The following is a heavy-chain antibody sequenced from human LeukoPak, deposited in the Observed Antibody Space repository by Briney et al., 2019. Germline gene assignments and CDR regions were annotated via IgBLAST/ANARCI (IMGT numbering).Heavy chain of an antibody. CDR1: GFTFNAYN. J-gene: IGHJ5*02. CDR2: ISGSGTTI. D-gene: IGHD1-1*01. Sequence: PGGSLRLSCAASGFTFNAYNMNWIRQAPGKGLERIAYISGSGTTIYYADSVKGRFTIFRDNAKKSLYLQMDSLRAEDAAVYFCAREGDDLNWFDPWGQGTLVTVSS. CDR3: AREGDDLNWFDP. V-gene: IGHV3-48*01.